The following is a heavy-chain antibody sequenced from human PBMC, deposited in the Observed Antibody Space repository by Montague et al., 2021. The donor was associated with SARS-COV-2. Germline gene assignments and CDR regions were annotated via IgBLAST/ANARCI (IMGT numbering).Heavy chain of an antibody. CDR3: ARYEGYYDILTGYSTPYYYYGMDV. CDR2: SYYSGST. Sequence: GYSYYSGSTYYNPSLKSRVTISVDTSRNQFSLKLSSVTAADTAVYYCARYEGYYDILTGYSTPYYYYGMDVWGQGTTVTVSS. D-gene: IGHD3-9*01. V-gene: IGHV4-31*02. J-gene: IGHJ6*02.